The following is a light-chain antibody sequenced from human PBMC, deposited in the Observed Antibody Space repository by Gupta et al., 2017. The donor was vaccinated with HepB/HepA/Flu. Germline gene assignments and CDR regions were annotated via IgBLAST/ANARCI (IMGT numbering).Light chain of an antibody. Sequence: EIVLTQSPATLSLSPGERATLSCRASQSVSSYLAWYQQKPGQAPRLLIYDASNRATGIPARFSGSGSGTDFTLTISSLDPEDFAVYYCQQHSNWPPITFRQETQLEIK. CDR3: QQHSNWPPIT. J-gene: IGKJ5*01. CDR1: QSVSSY. V-gene: IGKV3-11*01. CDR2: DAS.